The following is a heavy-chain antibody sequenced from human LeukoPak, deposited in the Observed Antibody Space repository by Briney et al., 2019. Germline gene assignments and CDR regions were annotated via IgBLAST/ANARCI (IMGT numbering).Heavy chain of an antibody. V-gene: IGHV3-73*01. CDR3: ARDHIGYSSRTNWFDP. J-gene: IGHJ5*02. CDR2: IRSKANSYAT. CDR1: GFTFSGSA. D-gene: IGHD6-13*01. Sequence: GGSLRLSCAASGFTFSGSAMHWVRQASGKGLEWVGRIRSKANSYATAYAASVKGRFTISRDNSKNTLYLQMNSLRAEDTAVYYCARDHIGYSSRTNWFDPWGQGTLVTVSS.